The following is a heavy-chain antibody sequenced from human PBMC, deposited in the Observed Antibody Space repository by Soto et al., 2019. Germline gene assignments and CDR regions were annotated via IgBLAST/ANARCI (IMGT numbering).Heavy chain of an antibody. V-gene: IGHV3-33*01. CDR1: GFTFSSYG. CDR3: ARDLRVAAPRANYYYGMDV. CDR2: IWYDGSNK. J-gene: IGHJ6*02. D-gene: IGHD2-15*01. Sequence: QVQLVESGGGVVQPGRSLRLSCAASGFTFSSYGMHWVRQAPGKGLEWVAVIWYDGSNKYYADSVKGRFTISRDNSKNTLYLRMNSLRAEDTAVYYCARDLRVAAPRANYYYGMDVWGQGTTVTVSS.